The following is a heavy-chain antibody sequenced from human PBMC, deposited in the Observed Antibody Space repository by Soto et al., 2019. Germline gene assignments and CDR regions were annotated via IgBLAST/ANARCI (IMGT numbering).Heavy chain of an antibody. CDR2: IYFTWTTSGTT. CDR3: VRVGSCSGTILRGWFDP. V-gene: IGHV4-4*09. Sequence: QLQLQESGPGLVKPSETLSLTCTVSGGSMDAYYWSWIWQPPGPGLELIGYIYFTWTTSGTTNYNPALTGRVAIIIDTSKTQFSLRLPFVTAADTAVYYCVRVGSCSGTILRGWFDPWGQGTLVTVSS. CDR1: GGSMDAYY. D-gene: IGHD2-2*03. J-gene: IGHJ5*02.